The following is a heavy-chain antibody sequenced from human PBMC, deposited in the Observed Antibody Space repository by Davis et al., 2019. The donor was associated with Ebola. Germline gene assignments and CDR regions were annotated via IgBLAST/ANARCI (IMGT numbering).Heavy chain of an antibody. CDR3: ARPSTSGQGNAFNI. D-gene: IGHD2-8*01. CDR1: GYSFTSYW. V-gene: IGHV5-51*01. J-gene: IGHJ3*02. Sequence: GGSLRLSCKGSGYSFTSYWIGWVRQMPGKGLEWMGIIYPGDSDTRYSPSFQGQVTISADKSISTAYLQWSSLKVSDTALYYCARPSTSGQGNAFNIWGQGTMVRVSS. CDR2: IYPGDSDT.